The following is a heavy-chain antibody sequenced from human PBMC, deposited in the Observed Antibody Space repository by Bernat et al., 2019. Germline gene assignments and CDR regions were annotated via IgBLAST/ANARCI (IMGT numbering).Heavy chain of an antibody. D-gene: IGHD3-16*01. Sequence: EVQLVESGGGLVQPGGSLRLSCASSGFTFSSYSINWVRQAPGKGLEWVSYSSSSSSTRYCADSVKGRFAISRDNAKNSLSLQMNTLRAEDTAVYYCAQWGGANLGSYFDYWGQGTLVTVSS. V-gene: IGHV3-48*01. CDR3: AQWGGANLGSYFDY. CDR1: GFTFSSYS. J-gene: IGHJ4*02. CDR2: SSSSSSTR.